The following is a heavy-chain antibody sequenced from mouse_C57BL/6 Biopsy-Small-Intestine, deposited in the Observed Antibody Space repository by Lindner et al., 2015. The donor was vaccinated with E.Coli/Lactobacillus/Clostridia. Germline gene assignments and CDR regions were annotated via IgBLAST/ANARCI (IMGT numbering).Heavy chain of an antibody. CDR2: ILPGTGST. CDR1: GYTFNGYW. Sequence: VQLQESGAELMKSGASVKLSCKATGYTFNGYWIEWVKQRPGHGLEWLGEILPGTGSTNYNEKFKGKATFTVDTSSNTAYMQLSSLTTEDSANYYCARGGEWFAYWGQGTLVGVSA. V-gene: IGHV1-9*01. CDR3: ARGGEWFAY. J-gene: IGHJ3*01.